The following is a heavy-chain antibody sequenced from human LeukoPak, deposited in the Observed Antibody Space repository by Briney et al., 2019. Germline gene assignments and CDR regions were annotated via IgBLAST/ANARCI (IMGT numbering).Heavy chain of an antibody. J-gene: IGHJ4*02. V-gene: IGHV1-18*04. D-gene: IGHD3-10*01. Sequence: ASVEVSCKASGYTFTSYGISWVRQAPGQGLEWMGWISAYNGNTNYAQKLQGRVTMTTDTSTSTAYMELRSLRSDDTAAYYCARDRPRNYYYGSGSYYQNDYWGQGTLVTVSS. CDR1: GYTFTSYG. CDR3: ARDRPRNYYYGSGSYYQNDY. CDR2: ISAYNGNT.